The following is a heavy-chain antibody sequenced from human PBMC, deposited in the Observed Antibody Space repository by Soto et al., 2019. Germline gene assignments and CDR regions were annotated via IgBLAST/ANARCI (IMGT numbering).Heavy chain of an antibody. D-gene: IGHD3-22*01. V-gene: IGHV4-30-4*01. CDR2: IYYSGST. CDR1: GGSISSGDYY. CDR3: AREVRQTPRKYYYDNCGFVDY. Sequence: QVQLQESGPGLVKPSQTLSLTCTVSGGSISSGDYYWSWIRQPPGKALELIGYIYYSGSTYYNPSHNSRVTITVDTSRNKFPPKLSPVPAADTAVYYCAREVRQTPRKYYYDNCGFVDYWGQGTLVTVSS. J-gene: IGHJ4*02.